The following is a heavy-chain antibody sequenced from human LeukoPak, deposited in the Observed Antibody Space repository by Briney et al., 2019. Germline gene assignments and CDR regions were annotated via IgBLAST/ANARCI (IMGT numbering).Heavy chain of an antibody. J-gene: IGHJ4*02. D-gene: IGHD6-19*01. CDR3: ARDWELIAVAGRDYFDY. CDR2: IKQGGSEK. V-gene: IGHV3-7*01. CDR1: GFTFSSYW. Sequence: GGSLRLTCAASGFTFSSYWMSWVRRAPGKGLEWVANIKQGGSEKYYVDSVKGRFTISRDNAKNSLYLQMNSLRAEDTAVYYCARDWELIAVAGRDYFDYWGQGTLVTVSS.